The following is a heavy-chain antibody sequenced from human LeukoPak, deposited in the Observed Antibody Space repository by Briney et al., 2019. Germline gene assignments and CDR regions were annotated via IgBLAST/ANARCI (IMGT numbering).Heavy chain of an antibody. V-gene: IGHV3-21*01. J-gene: IGHJ4*02. CDR2: ISSSSSYI. Sequence: PGGSLRLSCAASGFTFSSYSMNWVRQAPGKGLEWVSSISSSSSYIYYADSVKGRFTISRHNAKNSLYLPMNILRAEDTAVYYCARVGINYYGSGSYFDYWGQGTLVTVSS. CDR3: ARVGINYYGSGSYFDY. D-gene: IGHD3-10*01. CDR1: GFTFSSYS.